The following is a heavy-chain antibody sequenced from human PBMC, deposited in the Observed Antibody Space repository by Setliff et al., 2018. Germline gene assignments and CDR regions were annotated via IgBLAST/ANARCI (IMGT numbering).Heavy chain of an antibody. CDR1: GNIFTGHF. D-gene: IGHD1-26*01. CDR3: VRDLGQWALDF. J-gene: IGHJ4*02. V-gene: IGHV1-18*04. Sequence: ASVKVSCKASGNIFTGHFLHWVRQAPGQGLEWMGWISAHNGYIVYAQKLQGRVTMTKDTSTSTAYMELRSLRPDDTAVYYCVRDLGQWALDFWGQGTLVTVSS. CDR2: ISAHNGYI.